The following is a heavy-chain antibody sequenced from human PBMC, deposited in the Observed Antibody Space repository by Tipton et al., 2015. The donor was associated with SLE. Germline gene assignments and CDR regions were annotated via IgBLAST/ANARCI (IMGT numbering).Heavy chain of an antibody. V-gene: IGHV4-59*12. CDR1: GGSIRSYY. D-gene: IGHD3-22*01. J-gene: IGHJ4*02. CDR2: IDHIGGN. CDR3: ARDEYRYDTTGYHLLGHFDF. Sequence: TLSLTCTVSGGSIRSYYWSWIRQPPGKGLEWIGYIDHIGGNKYKPSLESRVTISVDTSKNQFSLNVSSVTAADTAVYYCARDEYRYDTTGYHLLGHFDFWGQGTLVTVSS.